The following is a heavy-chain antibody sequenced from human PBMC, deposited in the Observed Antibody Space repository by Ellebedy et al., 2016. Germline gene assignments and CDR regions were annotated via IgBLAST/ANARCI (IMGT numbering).Heavy chain of an antibody. V-gene: IGHV3-21*04. D-gene: IGHD4-17*01. J-gene: IGHJ4*02. CDR2: ITSSSSYI. CDR3: AKDRDDAGDFVFDS. CDR1: GFAFSNAW. Sequence: GGSLRLXXAASGFAFSNAWMSWVRQAPGKGLEWVSSITSSSSYIFYADSVKGRFTISRDDPKSTLYLQMNNLRAEDTAVYYCAKDRDDAGDFVFDSWGQGTLVTVSS.